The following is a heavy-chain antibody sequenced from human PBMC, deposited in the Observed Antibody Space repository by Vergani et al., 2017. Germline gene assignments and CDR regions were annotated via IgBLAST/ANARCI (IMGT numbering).Heavy chain of an antibody. Sequence: QVQLVESGGGVVQPGRSLRLSCAAPGFTFNQYGMHWVRQAPGKGLEWVAVTWYDGNNKQYADSVKGRFTISRDNSKSTMYLQMNSHRDEETGVYYCARDLRLLYNRFDPWGQGTLVTVSS. D-gene: IGHD1-14*01. CDR1: GFTFNQYG. CDR3: ARDLRLLYNRFDP. V-gene: IGHV3-33*01. CDR2: TWYDGNNK. J-gene: IGHJ5*02.